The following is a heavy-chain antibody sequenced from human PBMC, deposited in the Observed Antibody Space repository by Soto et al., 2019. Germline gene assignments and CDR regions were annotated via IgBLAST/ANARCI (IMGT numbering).Heavy chain of an antibody. CDR3: ARDTNDFWSGYYSWFDP. CDR2: IYYSGST. V-gene: IGHV4-59*01. Sequence: PSETLSLTCTVSGGSISSYYWSWIRQPPGKGLEWIGYIYYSGSTNYNPSLKSRVTISVDTSKNQFSLKLSSVTAADTAVYYCARDTNDFWSGYYSWFDPWGQGTLVTVSS. D-gene: IGHD3-3*01. CDR1: GGSISSYY. J-gene: IGHJ5*02.